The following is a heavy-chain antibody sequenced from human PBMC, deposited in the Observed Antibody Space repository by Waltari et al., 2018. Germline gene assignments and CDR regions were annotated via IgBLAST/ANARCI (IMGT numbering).Heavy chain of an antibody. CDR1: GRSLSSGVYY. J-gene: IGHJ4*02. D-gene: IGHD7-27*01. Sequence: QVQLQESGPGLVKPSQTLSLPCPFFGRSLSSGVYYWSWIRQPAGKGLEWVGYIYTSGSTNYNPSLKSRVTISADTSKNQFSLQLSSVTSTDTAVYYCARGPSLTAYDYWGQGTLVTVSS. CDR2: IYTSGST. CDR3: ARGPSLTAYDY. V-gene: IGHV4-61*09.